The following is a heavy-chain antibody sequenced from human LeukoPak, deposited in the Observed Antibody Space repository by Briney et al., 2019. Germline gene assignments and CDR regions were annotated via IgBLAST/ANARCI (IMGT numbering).Heavy chain of an antibody. J-gene: IGHJ4*02. CDR1: GYTFTGYY. V-gene: IGHV1-2*02. Sequence: GASVKVSCKASGYTFTGYYMHWVRQAPGQGLEWMGWINPNSGGTNYAQKFQGRVTMTRDTSISTAYMELSRLRSDDTAVYYCARDLYKVATNGGDYWGQGTLVTVSS. CDR3: ARDLYKVATNGGDY. CDR2: INPNSGGT. D-gene: IGHD5-12*01.